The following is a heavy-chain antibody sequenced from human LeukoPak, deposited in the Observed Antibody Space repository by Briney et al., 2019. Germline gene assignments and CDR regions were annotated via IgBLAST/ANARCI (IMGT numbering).Heavy chain of an antibody. Sequence: GGSLRPSCAASGFTVSSNYMSWVRQAPGKGLEWVSIIYSGGSTYYADSVKGRFTISRDNSKNTLFLQMNSLRVEDTAVYYCARDMRYCSGGSCYPFYHDYWGQGTLVTVSS. J-gene: IGHJ4*02. CDR1: GFTVSSNY. V-gene: IGHV3-66*01. CDR2: IYSGGST. D-gene: IGHD2-15*01. CDR3: ARDMRYCSGGSCYPFYHDY.